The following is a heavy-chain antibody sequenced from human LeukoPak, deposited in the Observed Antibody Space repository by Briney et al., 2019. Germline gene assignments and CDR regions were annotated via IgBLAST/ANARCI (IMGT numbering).Heavy chain of an antibody. CDR3: ARAGVRELRYFDWFFPDY. J-gene: IGHJ4*02. CDR1: GFSFSSYE. Sequence: GGSLRPSCAASGFSFSSYEMSWVRQAPGKGLEWVSGINWNGDSTGYADSVKGRFTISRDNAKNSLYLQMNSLRAEDTALYYCARAGVRELRYFDWFFPDYWGQGTLVTVSS. CDR2: INWNGDST. V-gene: IGHV3-20*04. D-gene: IGHD3-9*01.